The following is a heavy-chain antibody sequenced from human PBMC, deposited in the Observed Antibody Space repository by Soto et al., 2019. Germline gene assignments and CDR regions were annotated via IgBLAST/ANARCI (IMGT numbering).Heavy chain of an antibody. CDR3: ARTGWERDCTNGVCYDNWFDP. D-gene: IGHD2-8*01. CDR1: GYTFTSYG. CDR2: ISAYNGNT. Sequence: QVQLVQSGAEVKKPGASVQVSCKASGYTFTSYGISWVRQAPGQGLEWMGWISAYNGNTNYAQKLQGRVTMTTDTSAGAAYMKLRGLGSDNTAVHYCARTGWERDCTNGVCYDNWFDPWGQGTLVTVSS. V-gene: IGHV1-18*01. J-gene: IGHJ5*02.